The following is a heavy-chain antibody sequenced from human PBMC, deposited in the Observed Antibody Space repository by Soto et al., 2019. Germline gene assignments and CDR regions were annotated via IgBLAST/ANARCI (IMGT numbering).Heavy chain of an antibody. Sequence: QVQLVQSGAEVKKPGSSVKVSCKASGGTFSSYAISWVRQAPGQGLEWMGGIIPILGTANYAQKFQGRVTITXXEXTXIAYMELSSLRSEDTAVYYCARGGTGATYYYYGMDVWGQGTTVTVSS. CDR2: IIPILGTA. D-gene: IGHD7-27*01. CDR3: ARGGTGATYYYYGMDV. CDR1: GGTFSSYA. J-gene: IGHJ6*02. V-gene: IGHV1-69*05.